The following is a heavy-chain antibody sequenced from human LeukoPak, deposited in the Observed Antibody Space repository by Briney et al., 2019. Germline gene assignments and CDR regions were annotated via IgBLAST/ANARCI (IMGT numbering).Heavy chain of an antibody. CDR3: ARSSIAAAGYNWFDP. D-gene: IGHD6-13*01. J-gene: IGHJ5*02. CDR2: INHSGST. V-gene: IGHV4-34*01. Sequence: SETLSLTCAVYGGSFSGYYWSWIRQPPGKGLEWIGEINHSGSTNYNPSLKSRVTISVDTSKNQFSLKLSSVTAAGTAVYYCARSSIAAAGYNWFDPWGQGTLVTVSS. CDR1: GGSFSGYY.